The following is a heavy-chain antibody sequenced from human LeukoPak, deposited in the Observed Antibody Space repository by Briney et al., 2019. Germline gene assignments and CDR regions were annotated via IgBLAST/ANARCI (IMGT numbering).Heavy chain of an antibody. J-gene: IGHJ4*02. CDR2: INQAGSEK. V-gene: IGHV3-7*05. CDR3: ARENNGWYTHFDY. CDR1: GFTFSSYW. D-gene: IGHD6-19*01. Sequence: NPGGSLRLSCAASGFTFSSYWVSWVRQAPGKGVEWVANINQAGSEKYYVDSVKGRFTISGDNAKNSLYLQMNSLRAEDTAVYYCARENNGWYTHFDYWGQGTLVTVSS.